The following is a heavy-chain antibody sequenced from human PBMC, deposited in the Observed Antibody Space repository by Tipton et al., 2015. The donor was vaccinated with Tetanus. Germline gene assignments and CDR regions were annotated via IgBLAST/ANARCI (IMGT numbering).Heavy chain of an antibody. J-gene: IGHJ5*02. Sequence: QSGPEVKKPGASVKVSCKASGYTFTSYDINWVRQATGQGLEWMGWMNPNSGNTGYAQKFQARVTMTRNTSISTAYMELSSLRSEDAAVCCCARERRDFWGDPPAGWIGPGGQGTLITVSS. CDR2: MNPNSGNT. CDR3: ARERRDFWGDPPAGWIGP. CDR1: GYTFTSYD. D-gene: IGHD3-3*01. V-gene: IGHV1-8*01.